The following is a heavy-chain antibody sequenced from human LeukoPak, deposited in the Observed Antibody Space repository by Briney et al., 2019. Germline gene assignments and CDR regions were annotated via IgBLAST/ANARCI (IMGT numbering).Heavy chain of an antibody. V-gene: IGHV3-48*04. CDR3: ATGYSVYGYYFDN. CDR2: ISSSSSTI. CDR1: GFTFSSYS. D-gene: IGHD5/OR15-5a*01. Sequence: GGSLRLSCAASGFTFSSYSMNWVRQAPGKGLEWISYISSSSSTIYYADSVKGRFTISRDNAKNSLYLQMNSLKAEDTAVYYCATGYSVYGYYFDNWGQRTLVTVSS. J-gene: IGHJ4*02.